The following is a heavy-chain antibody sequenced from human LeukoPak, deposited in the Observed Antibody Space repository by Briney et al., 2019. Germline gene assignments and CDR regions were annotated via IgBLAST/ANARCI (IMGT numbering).Heavy chain of an antibody. D-gene: IGHD5-12*01. J-gene: IGHJ4*02. V-gene: IGHV3-30*18. CDR3: AKGSATKEQGY. CDR1: GFTFSSYG. Sequence: PGRSLRLSCAASGFTFSSYGMHWVRQAPGKGLEWVAVISYDGSNKYCADSVKGRFTISRDNSKNTLYLQMNSLRAEDTAVYYCAKGSATKEQGYWGQGTLVTVSS. CDR2: ISYDGSNK.